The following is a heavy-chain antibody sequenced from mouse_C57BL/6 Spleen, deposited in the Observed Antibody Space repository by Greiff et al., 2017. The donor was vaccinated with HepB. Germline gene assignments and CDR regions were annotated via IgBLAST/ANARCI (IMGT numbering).Heavy chain of an antibody. CDR3: TTRGYDAGFAY. CDR1: GFNIKDDY. D-gene: IGHD2-2*01. CDR2: IDPENGDT. J-gene: IGHJ3*01. V-gene: IGHV14-4*01. Sequence: EVKLQESGAELVRPGASVKLSCTASGFNIKDDYMHWVKQRPEQGLEWIGWIDPENGDTEYASKFQGKATITADTSSNTAYLQLSSLTSEDTAVYYCTTRGYDAGFAYWGQGTLVTVSA.